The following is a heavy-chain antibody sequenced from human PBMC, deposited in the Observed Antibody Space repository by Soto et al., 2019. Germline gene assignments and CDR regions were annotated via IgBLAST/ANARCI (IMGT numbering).Heavy chain of an antibody. D-gene: IGHD4-4*01. CDR3: ARDNDRLQLGGNYYYILDV. CDR1: GGTFSSSA. J-gene: IGHJ6*02. V-gene: IGHV1-69*12. CDR2: IIPLFRTP. Sequence: QVQLVQSGAEMKEPGSSVKVSCKTSGGTFSSSAISWLRQAPGQGLEWMGGIIPLFRTPDYAQKFQGRVTIAADDPTSTAYMELSSLRSEDTAVYYCARDNDRLQLGGNYYYILDVWGQGTTITVSS.